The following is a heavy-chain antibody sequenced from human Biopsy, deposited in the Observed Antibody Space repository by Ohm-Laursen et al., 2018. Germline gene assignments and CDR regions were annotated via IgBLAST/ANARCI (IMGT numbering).Heavy chain of an antibody. CDR1: GASIEEYY. D-gene: IGHD2-2*01. Sequence: TLSLTWTVSGASIEEYYWTWIRQAPGKTLEWIASVNYRGNTNYNPSLKSRVTMSAHTSTNQFSLKLTSVTAADTAVYYCARDKITYCTSTSCDYFGMDVWGQGTTVTVSS. CDR2: VNYRGNT. V-gene: IGHV4-59*01. J-gene: IGHJ6*02. CDR3: ARDKITYCTSTSCDYFGMDV.